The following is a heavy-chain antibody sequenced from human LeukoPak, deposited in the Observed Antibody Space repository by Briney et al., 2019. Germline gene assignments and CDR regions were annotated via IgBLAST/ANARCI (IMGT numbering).Heavy chain of an antibody. V-gene: IGHV1-24*01. D-gene: IGHD3-22*01. J-gene: IGHJ4*02. CDR2: FDPEDGET. Sequence: GASVKVSCKASGYTFTGYYMHWVRQAPGKGLEWMGTFDPEDGETIYAQKFQGRVTMTEDTSTDTAYMELSSLRSEDAAVYYCATGGYDSSGLYFDYWGQGTLVTVSS. CDR1: GYTFTGYY. CDR3: ATGGYDSSGLYFDY.